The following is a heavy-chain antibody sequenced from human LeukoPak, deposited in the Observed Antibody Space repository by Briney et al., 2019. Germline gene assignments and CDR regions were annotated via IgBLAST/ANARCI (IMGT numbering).Heavy chain of an antibody. D-gene: IGHD3-22*01. Sequence: GGSLRLSCAASGFTVSSNYMSWVRQAPGKGLEWVSVIYSGGSTYYADSVKGRFTISRDNSKNTLYLQMNSLRAEDTAVYYCAGLPAYYYDTSGSYFDYWGQGTLVTVSS. CDR1: GFTVSSNY. CDR3: AGLPAYYYDTSGSYFDY. V-gene: IGHV3-66*04. J-gene: IGHJ4*02. CDR2: IYSGGST.